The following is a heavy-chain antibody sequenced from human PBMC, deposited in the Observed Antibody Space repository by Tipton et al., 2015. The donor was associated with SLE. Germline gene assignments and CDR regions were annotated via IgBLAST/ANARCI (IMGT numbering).Heavy chain of an antibody. CDR3: ATTFDSSGYHDAFDI. D-gene: IGHD3-22*01. V-gene: IGHV1-8*01. J-gene: IGHJ3*02. CDR1: GYTFTSYD. Sequence: QVQLVQSGAEVKKPGASVKVSCKASGYTFTSYDINWVRQATGQGLEWMGWMNPNSGNTDYAQKFQGRVTMTRDTSISTAYMELSRLRSDDTAVYYCATTFDSSGYHDAFDIWGQGTMVTVSS. CDR2: MNPNSGNT.